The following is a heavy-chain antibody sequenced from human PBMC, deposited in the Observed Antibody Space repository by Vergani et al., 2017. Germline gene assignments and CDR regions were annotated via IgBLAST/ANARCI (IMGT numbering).Heavy chain of an antibody. Sequence: QLQLQESGPGLVKPSETLSLTCTVSGGSISSSSYYWGWIRQPPGKGLEWIGEINHSGITNYNPSLKSRVTISVDTSKNQFSLKLNSVTAADTAMYYCARERSGSYLDAFDIWGQGTMVTVSS. D-gene: IGHD1-26*01. J-gene: IGHJ3*02. V-gene: IGHV4-39*07. CDR3: ARERSGSYLDAFDI. CDR1: GGSISSSSYY. CDR2: INHSGIT.